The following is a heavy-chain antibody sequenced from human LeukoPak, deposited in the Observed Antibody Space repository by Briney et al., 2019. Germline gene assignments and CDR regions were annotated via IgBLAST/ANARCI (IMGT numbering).Heavy chain of an antibody. V-gene: IGHV3-74*01. CDR3: ATTGSGSYYDY. J-gene: IGHJ4*02. CDR1: GFSFSSSW. Sequence: GGSLRLSCSASGFSFSSSWMHWVRQVPGKGLEWVSRINDDETSTTYAESVKGRFTISRDNAKNTLFLQMNSLRAEDTAVYYCATTGSGSYYDYWGQGTLVTVSS. D-gene: IGHD1-26*01. CDR2: INDDETST.